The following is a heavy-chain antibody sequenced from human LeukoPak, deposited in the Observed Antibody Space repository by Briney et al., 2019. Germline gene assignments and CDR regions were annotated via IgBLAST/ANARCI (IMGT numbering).Heavy chain of an antibody. Sequence: GGSLRLSCAASGFTFSSYEMNWVRQAPGKGLEWVSYISSSGSTIYYGDSVRGRFTISRDSAKNSLYLQMNSLRAEDTAVYYCARVRAGYYFDYWGQGTLVTVSS. V-gene: IGHV3-48*03. CDR1: GFTFSSYE. CDR3: ARVRAGYYFDY. CDR2: ISSSGSTI. J-gene: IGHJ4*02. D-gene: IGHD3-10*01.